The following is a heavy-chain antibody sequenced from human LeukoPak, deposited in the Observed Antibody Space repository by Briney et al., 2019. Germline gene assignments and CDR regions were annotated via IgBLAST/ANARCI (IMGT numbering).Heavy chain of an antibody. CDR1: GFTFSSYS. Sequence: GGSLRLSCAASGFTFSSYSMNWVRQAPGKGLEWVSSISSSSIYIYYSDSVKGRFTISRDNAKNSLYLQMNSLRAEDTAVYYCAREVMATMVRGVSYYFDYWGQGTLVTVSS. V-gene: IGHV3-21*01. J-gene: IGHJ4*02. CDR2: ISSSSIYI. D-gene: IGHD3-10*01. CDR3: AREVMATMVRGVSYYFDY.